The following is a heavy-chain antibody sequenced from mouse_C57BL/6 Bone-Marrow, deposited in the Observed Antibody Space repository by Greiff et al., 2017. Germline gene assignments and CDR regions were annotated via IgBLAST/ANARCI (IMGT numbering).Heavy chain of an antibody. V-gene: IGHV5-6*01. D-gene: IGHD1-1*01. Sequence: EVQLVESGGDLVKPGGSLKLSCAASGFTFSSYGMSWVRQTPDTRLEWVATISSGGSYTYYPDSVKGRFTISRDNAKNTLYLQMSSLKSEDTAMYYCARRYYYGSSLGYFDVWGTGTTVTVSS. CDR2: ISSGGSYT. CDR3: ARRYYYGSSLGYFDV. CDR1: GFTFSSYG. J-gene: IGHJ1*03.